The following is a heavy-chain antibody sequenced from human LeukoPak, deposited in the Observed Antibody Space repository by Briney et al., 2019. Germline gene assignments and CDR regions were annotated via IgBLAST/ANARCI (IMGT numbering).Heavy chain of an antibody. CDR2: ISRDATTT. D-gene: IGHD3-16*01. J-gene: IGHJ4*02. CDR3: ASSPVLSND. CDR1: GFTFSDYW. Sequence: PGGSLRLSCAASGFTFSDYWMDWVRQAPGKGLVWVSTISRDATTTGYADSVKGRFTISRDNAKNTLYLQMNSLRAEGTAVYYCASSPVLSNDWGQGALVTVSS. V-gene: IGHV3-74*01.